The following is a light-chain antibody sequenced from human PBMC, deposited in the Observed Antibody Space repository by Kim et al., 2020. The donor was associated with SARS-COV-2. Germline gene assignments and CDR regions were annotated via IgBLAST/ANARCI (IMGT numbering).Light chain of an antibody. CDR3: CSYAGATKYV. Sequence: QSVLTQPASVSGSPGQSITIFCTGTSGDVGRYNLVSWYEQRPGKAPNLIVYEVRRRPSGVSNRFAGSKSGNTASLTISGLQAEDEADYYCCSYAGATKYVFGTGTKVTVL. CDR2: EVR. J-gene: IGLJ1*01. V-gene: IGLV2-23*02. CDR1: SGDVGRYNL.